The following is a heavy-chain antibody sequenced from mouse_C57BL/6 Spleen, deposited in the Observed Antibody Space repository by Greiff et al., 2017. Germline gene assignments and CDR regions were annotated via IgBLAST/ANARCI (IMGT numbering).Heavy chain of an antibody. J-gene: IGHJ1*03. CDR3: ARRHYGSEGYFDV. D-gene: IGHD1-1*01. CDR2: ITPSSGYT. Sequence: QVQLQQSGAELAKPGASVKLSCKASGYTFTSYWMHWVKQRPGQGLEWIGYITPSSGYTKYNQKFKDKATLTADKSASTAYMQLSSLTYEDSAVYYCARRHYGSEGYFDVWGTGTTVTVSS. CDR1: GYTFTSYW. V-gene: IGHV1-7*01.